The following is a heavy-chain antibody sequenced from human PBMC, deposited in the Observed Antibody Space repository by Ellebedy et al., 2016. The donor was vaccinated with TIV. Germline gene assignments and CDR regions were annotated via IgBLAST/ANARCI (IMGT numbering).Heavy chain of an antibody. CDR3: AKGRSGTYIHHAFDY. CDR2: FSDST. Sequence: PGGSLRLSCAASGFTFSSYAMSRVRQAPGKGLEWVSGFSDSTYYADSVKGRFTISRDNSKNTLYLQMNSLRAEDTAIYYCAKGRSGTYIHHAFDYWGQGTLVTVSS. D-gene: IGHD1-14*01. J-gene: IGHJ4*02. V-gene: IGHV3-23*01. CDR1: GFTFSSYA.